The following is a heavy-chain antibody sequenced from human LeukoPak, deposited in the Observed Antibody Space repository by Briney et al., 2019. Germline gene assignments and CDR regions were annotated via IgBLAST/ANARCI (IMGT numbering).Heavy chain of an antibody. CDR1: GGSFSGYY. D-gene: IGHD3-10*01. CDR2: INHSGST. Sequence: PSETLSLTCAVYGGSFSGYYWSWIRQPPGKGLEWIGEINHSGSTNYNPDLKSRVTISVDTSTTHFSLKLSSVPAADTAVYYCARGRKARGVIITDWGQGTLVTVSS. V-gene: IGHV4-34*01. CDR3: ARGRKARGVIITD. J-gene: IGHJ4*02.